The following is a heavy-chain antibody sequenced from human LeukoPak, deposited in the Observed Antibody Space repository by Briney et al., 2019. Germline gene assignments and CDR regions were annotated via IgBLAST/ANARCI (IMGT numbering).Heavy chain of an antibody. CDR3: ARQHSSSWYSYYYYYMDV. CDR2: IYPGDSDT. Sequence: GESLKISCQGSGYSFTSYWIGWVRQMPGKGLEWMGIIYPGDSDTRYSPSFQGQVTISADKSISTAYLQWSSLKASDTAMYYCARQHSSSWYSYYYYYMDVWGKGTTVTVSS. V-gene: IGHV5-51*01. J-gene: IGHJ6*03. CDR1: GYSFTSYW. D-gene: IGHD6-13*01.